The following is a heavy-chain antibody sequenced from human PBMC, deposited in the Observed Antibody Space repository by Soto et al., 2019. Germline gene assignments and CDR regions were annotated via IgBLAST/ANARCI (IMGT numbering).Heavy chain of an antibody. Sequence: QVQLVESGGGVVQPGRSLRLSCAASGFTFSSYGMHWVRQAPGKGLEWVAVISYDGSNKYYADSVKGRFTISRDNSKNTLYLQMNSLRAEDTAVYYCAKDVLRFLEWLAFYGMDAWGQGTTVTVSS. CDR1: GFTFSSYG. CDR3: AKDVLRFLEWLAFYGMDA. J-gene: IGHJ6*02. V-gene: IGHV3-30*18. D-gene: IGHD3-3*01. CDR2: ISYDGSNK.